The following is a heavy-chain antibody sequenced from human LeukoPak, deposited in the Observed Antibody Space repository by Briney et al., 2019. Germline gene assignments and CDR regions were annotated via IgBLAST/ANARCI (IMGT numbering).Heavy chain of an antibody. CDR1: GGSFSGYY. J-gene: IGHJ4*02. CDR2: INHSGST. V-gene: IGHV4-34*01. Sequence: WETLSLTCAVYGGSFSGYYWSWIRQPPGKGLEWIGKINHSGSTNYNASLKSRVTISVDTSKNQSSRKLSSVTAADTAVYYCARGVVEMATMDFDYWGEGCLVTASS. D-gene: IGHD5-24*01. CDR3: ARGVVEMATMDFDY.